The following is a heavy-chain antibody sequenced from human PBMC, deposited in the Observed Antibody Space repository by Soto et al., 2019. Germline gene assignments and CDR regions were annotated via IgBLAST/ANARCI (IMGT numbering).Heavy chain of an antibody. J-gene: IGHJ5*02. CDR3: AKGQGDIVLMVYAMGEYNWFDP. CDR2: ISGSGGST. Sequence: EVQLLESGGGLVQPGGSLRLSCAASGFTFSSYAMSWVRQAPGKGLEWVSAISGSGGSTYYADSVKGRFSISRDNSKNTLYLQMNSLRAEDTAVYYCAKGQGDIVLMVYAMGEYNWFDPWGQGTLVTVSS. D-gene: IGHD2-8*01. CDR1: GFTFSSYA. V-gene: IGHV3-23*01.